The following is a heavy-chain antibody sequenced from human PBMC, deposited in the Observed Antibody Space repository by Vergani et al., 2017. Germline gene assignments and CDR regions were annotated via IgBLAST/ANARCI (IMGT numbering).Heavy chain of an antibody. D-gene: IGHD6-13*01. J-gene: IGHJ4*02. V-gene: IGHV3-30*18. CDR3: AKDGIAAAGYHMYYYDY. CDR2: ISYAGSNK. CDR1: GFTFSSYG. Sequence: QVQLVESGGGVVQPGRSLRLSCAASGFTFSSYGMHWVRQAPGKGLEWVAVISYAGSNKYYADSVKGRFTISRDNSKNTLYLQMNSLRAEDTAVYSCAKDGIAAAGYHMYYYDYWGQGTLVTVSS.